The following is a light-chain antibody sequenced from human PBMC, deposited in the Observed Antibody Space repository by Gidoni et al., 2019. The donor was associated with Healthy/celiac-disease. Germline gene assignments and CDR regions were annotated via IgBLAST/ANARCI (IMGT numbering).Light chain of an antibody. CDR1: QSVSSY. J-gene: IGKJ3*01. Sequence: EIVLTQSPATLSLSPGDRATLSCRASQSVSSYLAWYQQKPGQAPRLLIYDASNRATGIPARFSGSGSGTYFTLTISSLEPEDFAVYYCQQRSNSFTFGPGTKVDIK. CDR3: QQRSNSFT. CDR2: DAS. V-gene: IGKV3-11*01.